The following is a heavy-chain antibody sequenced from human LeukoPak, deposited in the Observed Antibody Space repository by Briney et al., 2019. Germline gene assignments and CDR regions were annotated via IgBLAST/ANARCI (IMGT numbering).Heavy chain of an antibody. V-gene: IGHV4-39*01. D-gene: IGHD4-17*01. CDR2: IYYSGST. J-gene: IGHJ4*02. CDR3: ARSPGTVFDF. Sequence: SEALSLTCTVSGGSISSTTYYWGWIRQPPGKGLEWIGSIYYSGSTYYNPSVKSRVTVSGDTSKNQVSLKLSSVTAADTAVYYCARSPGTVFDFWGQGTLVTVSS. CDR1: GGSISSTTYY.